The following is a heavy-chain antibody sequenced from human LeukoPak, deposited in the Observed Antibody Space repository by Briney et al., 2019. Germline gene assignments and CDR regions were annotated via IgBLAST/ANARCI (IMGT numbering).Heavy chain of an antibody. CDR1: GGTFSSYA. Sequence: SVRVSCKASGGTFSSYAISWVRQAPGQGLEWMGRIIPILGIANYAQKFQGRVTITADKSTSTAYMELSSLRSEDTAVYYCARDGTTGYSEDYYYYGMDVWGQGTTVTVSS. V-gene: IGHV1-69*04. CDR3: ARDGTTGYSEDYYYYGMDV. J-gene: IGHJ6*02. CDR2: IIPILGIA. D-gene: IGHD1-7*01.